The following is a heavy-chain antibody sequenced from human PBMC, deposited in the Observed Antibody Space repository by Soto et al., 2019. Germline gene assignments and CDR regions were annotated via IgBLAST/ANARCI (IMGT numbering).Heavy chain of an antibody. CDR3: ARESYYYDSSGYGD. J-gene: IGHJ4*02. V-gene: IGHV3-48*02. CDR2: ISSSSSTI. Sequence: EVQLVESGGGLVRPGGSLRLSCAASGFTFSSYSMNWVRQAPGKGLEWVSYISSSSSTIYYADSVKGRFTISRDNAKNSLYLQMNSLRDEDTAVYYCARESYYYDSSGYGDWGQGTLVTVSS. D-gene: IGHD3-22*01. CDR1: GFTFSSYS.